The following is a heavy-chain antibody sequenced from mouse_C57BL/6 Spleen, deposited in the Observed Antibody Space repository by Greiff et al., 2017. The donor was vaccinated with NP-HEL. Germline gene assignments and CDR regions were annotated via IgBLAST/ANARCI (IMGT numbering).Heavy chain of an antibody. CDR2: ISSGSSTI. Sequence: EVKLVESGGGLVKPGGSLKLSCAASGFTFSDYGMHWVRQAPEKGLEWVAYISSGSSTIYYADTVKGRFTISRDNAKNTLFLQMTSLRSEDTAMYYCAIFSPYYAMDYWGQGTSVTVSS. D-gene: IGHD6-2*01. CDR1: GFTFSDYG. CDR3: AIFSPYYAMDY. V-gene: IGHV5-17*01. J-gene: IGHJ4*01.